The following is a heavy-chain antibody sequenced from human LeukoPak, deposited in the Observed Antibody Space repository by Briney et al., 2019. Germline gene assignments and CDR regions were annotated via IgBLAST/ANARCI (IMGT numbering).Heavy chain of an antibody. Sequence: GESLKISCKGSGYNFTTYWVGWVRQMPGKGPEWMGIIYPGDSETRYSPSFQGQVTISADKSITTAYLQWSSLKASDTAIYYCARFLYGHYSHYFDYWGQGTLVTVSS. D-gene: IGHD2-15*01. V-gene: IGHV5-51*01. CDR3: ARFLYGHYSHYFDY. CDR1: GYNFTTYW. J-gene: IGHJ4*02. CDR2: IYPGDSET.